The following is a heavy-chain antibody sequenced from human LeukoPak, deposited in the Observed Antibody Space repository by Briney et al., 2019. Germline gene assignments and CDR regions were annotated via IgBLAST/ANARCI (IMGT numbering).Heavy chain of an antibody. CDR3: AKDIGDGDHDY. CDR2: ISYDGSNK. J-gene: IGHJ4*02. V-gene: IGHV3-30*18. CDR1: GFTFSSYG. D-gene: IGHD4-17*01. Sequence: GGPLRLSCAASGFTFSSYGMHWVRQAPGKGLEWVAVISYDGSNKYYADSVKGRFTISRDNSKNTLYLQMNSLRAEDTAVYYCAKDIGDGDHDYWGQGTLVTVSS.